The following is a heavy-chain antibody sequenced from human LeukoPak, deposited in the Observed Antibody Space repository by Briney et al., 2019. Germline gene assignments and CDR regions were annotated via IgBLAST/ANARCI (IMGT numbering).Heavy chain of an antibody. Sequence: GGSLRLSCAASGFTFDDYGMSWVRQVPGKGLEWVSGINWNGGSTGYADSVKGRFTISRDNAKNSLYLQMNSLRAEDTAVYYRARALPVVVAATTWGGGGAFDIWGQGTMVTVSS. CDR3: ARALPVVVAATTWGGGGAFDI. V-gene: IGHV3-20*04. J-gene: IGHJ3*02. CDR1: GFTFDDYG. CDR2: INWNGGST. D-gene: IGHD2-15*01.